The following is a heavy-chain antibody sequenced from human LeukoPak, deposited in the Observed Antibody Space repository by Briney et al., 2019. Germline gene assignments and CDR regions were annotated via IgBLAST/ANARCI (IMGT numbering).Heavy chain of an antibody. V-gene: IGHV4-34*01. D-gene: IGHD4-17*01. Sequence: SETLSLTCAVYGGSFSGYYWSWIRQPPGKGLEWIGEINHSGSTNYNPSLKSRVTISVDTSKNQFSLKLSSVTAADTAVYYCARGLRPTGPAYRDVWGKGTMVTVSS. J-gene: IGHJ6*04. CDR3: ARGLRPTGPAYRDV. CDR1: GGSFSGYY. CDR2: INHSGST.